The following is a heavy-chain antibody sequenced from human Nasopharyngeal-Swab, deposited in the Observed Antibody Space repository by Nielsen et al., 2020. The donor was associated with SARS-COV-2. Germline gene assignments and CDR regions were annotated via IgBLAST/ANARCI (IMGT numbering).Heavy chain of an antibody. J-gene: IGHJ4*02. CDR1: GFIFSDYY. CDR3: ARGDDTTDYYEPFDS. D-gene: IGHD3-22*01. V-gene: IGHV3-11*04. Sequence: GESLKISCAASGFIFSDYYMTWIRQVPGKGLEWVSVISRGGERIYYADSVKGRFTISRDNAKNSVYLQMNSLRAEDSAVYYCARGDDTTDYYEPFDSWGQGTLVTVSS. CDR2: ISRGGERI.